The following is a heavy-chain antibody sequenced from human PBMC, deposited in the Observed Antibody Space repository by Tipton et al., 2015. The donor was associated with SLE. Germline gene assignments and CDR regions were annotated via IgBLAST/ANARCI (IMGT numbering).Heavy chain of an antibody. V-gene: IGHV3-74*01. CDR3: ARDPAAGTTGYFDY. D-gene: IGHD1-7*01. CDR1: GFTFSSHW. Sequence: SLRLSCVASGFTFSSHWMHWVRQAPGKGLVWVSRIYSDGSSLNYADSVQGRFTISRDNAKNTMYLQMNSLRAEDTAVYYCARDPAAGTTGYFDYWGQGTLVTVSS. CDR2: IYSDGSSL. J-gene: IGHJ4*02.